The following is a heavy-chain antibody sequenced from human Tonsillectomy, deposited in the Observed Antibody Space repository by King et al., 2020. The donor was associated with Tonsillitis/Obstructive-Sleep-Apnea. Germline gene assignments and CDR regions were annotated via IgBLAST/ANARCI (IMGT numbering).Heavy chain of an antibody. CDR1: GYSFASYW. J-gene: IGHJ3*02. D-gene: IGHD5-12*01. V-gene: IGHV5-10-1*01. Sequence: VQLVESGAEVKKPGESLRISCKGSGYSFASYWINWVRQMPGKGLEWMGRIDPSDSYTNYRPSFQGHVTFSVDKSISTAYLQWSSLRASDPAMYYCARGGVGYDFAFDIWGQGTMVTVSS. CDR2: IDPSDSYT. CDR3: ARGGVGYDFAFDI.